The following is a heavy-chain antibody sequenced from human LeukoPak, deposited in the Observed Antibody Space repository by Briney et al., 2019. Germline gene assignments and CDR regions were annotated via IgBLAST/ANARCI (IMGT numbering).Heavy chain of an antibody. CDR3: ARDLPVTDYYGMDV. D-gene: IGHD4-17*01. Sequence: GGSLRLSCAASGFTFSSYGMHWVRQAPGKGLEWVAVIWYDGSNKYYADSVKGRFTISRDNPKNTLYLQMNSLRAEDTAVYYCARDLPVTDYYGMDVWGQGTTVTVSS. CDR1: GFTFSSYG. CDR2: IWYDGSNK. J-gene: IGHJ6*02. V-gene: IGHV3-33*01.